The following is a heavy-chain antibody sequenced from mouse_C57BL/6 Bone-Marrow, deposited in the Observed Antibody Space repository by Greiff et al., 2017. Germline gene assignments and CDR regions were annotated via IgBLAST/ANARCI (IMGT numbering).Heavy chain of an antibody. CDR1: GFTFSSYG. CDR2: ISSGGSYT. D-gene: IGHD1-1*01. CDR3: ARRDYYGRAYLDY. V-gene: IGHV5-6*01. J-gene: IGHJ2*01. Sequence: EVQLVESGGDLVKPGGSLKLSCAASGFTFSSYGMSWVRQTPDKRLEWVATISSGGSYTYYPDSVKGRFTITRDNAKNTRYLQMSSLKSEDTAMYYCARRDYYGRAYLDYWGQGTTLTVSS.